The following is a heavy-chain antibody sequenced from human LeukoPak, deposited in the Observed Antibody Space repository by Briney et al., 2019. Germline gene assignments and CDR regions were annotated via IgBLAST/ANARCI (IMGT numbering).Heavy chain of an antibody. CDR1: GFTFSSYA. CDR2: ISGSGGST. CDR3: AKDHLLTTGGCDY. Sequence: GGSLRLSCAASGFTFSSYAMSWVRQAPGKGLEWVSAISGSGGSTYYPDSVKGRFTISRDNSKNTLYLQMNSLRAEDTAVYYCAKDHLLTTGGCDYWGQGTLVTVSS. J-gene: IGHJ4*02. D-gene: IGHD4-4*01. V-gene: IGHV3-23*01.